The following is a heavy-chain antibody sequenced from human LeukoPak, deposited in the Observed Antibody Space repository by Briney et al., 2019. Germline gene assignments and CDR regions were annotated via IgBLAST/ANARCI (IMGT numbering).Heavy chain of an antibody. J-gene: IGHJ4*02. CDR1: GYTFTGYY. CDR3: ARDLTGTTGFLDY. CDR2: INPNSGGT. V-gene: IGHV1-2*02. D-gene: IGHD1-20*01. Sequence: GASVKVSCKASGYTFTGYYMHWVRQAPGQGLEWMGWINPNSGGTNYAQKFQGRVTMTRDTSISTAYMELSRLRSDDTAVYYCARDLTGTTGFLDYWGQGTLVTVSS.